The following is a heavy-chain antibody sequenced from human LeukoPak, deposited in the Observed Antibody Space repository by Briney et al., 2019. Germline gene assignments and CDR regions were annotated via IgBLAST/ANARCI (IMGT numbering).Heavy chain of an antibody. CDR2: IYYSGST. Sequence: SQTLSLTCTVSGGSISSYYWSWIRQPPGKGLEWIGYIYYSGSTDYNPSLKSRVTISVDTSKNQFSLKLSSVTAADTAVYYCARVLVRGVTGFDPWGQGTLVTVSS. J-gene: IGHJ5*02. D-gene: IGHD3-10*01. V-gene: IGHV4-59*01. CDR3: ARVLVRGVTGFDP. CDR1: GGSISSYY.